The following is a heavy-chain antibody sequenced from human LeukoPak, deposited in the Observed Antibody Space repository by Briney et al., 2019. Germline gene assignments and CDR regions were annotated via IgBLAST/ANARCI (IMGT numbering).Heavy chain of an antibody. Sequence: EWMGWISAYNGNTNYAQKLQGRVTMTPDTSTSTAYMELRSLRSDDTAVYYCARDPNPGGLDYWGQGTLVTVSS. CDR2: ISAYNGNT. CDR3: ARDPNPGGLDY. V-gene: IGHV1-18*01. J-gene: IGHJ4*02. D-gene: IGHD3-10*01.